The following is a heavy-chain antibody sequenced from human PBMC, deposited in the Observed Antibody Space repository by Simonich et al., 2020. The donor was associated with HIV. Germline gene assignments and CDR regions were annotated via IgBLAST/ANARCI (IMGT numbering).Heavy chain of an antibody. CDR3: ATNRPPGGYSSSWSLWF. J-gene: IGHJ4*02. D-gene: IGHD6-13*01. CDR1: GGSFSGYY. V-gene: IGHV4-34*01. Sequence: QVQLQQWGAGLLKPSETLSLTCAVYGGSFSGYYWSWIRKTPGKGREWIGEINHSVTTTYNPSLKRRVTISGDTSKNQFSLKRSSVTAADTAILYCATNRPPGGYSSSWSLWFWGQGTLVTVSS. CDR2: INHSVTT.